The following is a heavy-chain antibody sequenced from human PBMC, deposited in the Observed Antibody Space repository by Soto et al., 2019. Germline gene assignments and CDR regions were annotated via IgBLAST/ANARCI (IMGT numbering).Heavy chain of an antibody. J-gene: IGHJ4*02. CDR1: GFTFSSYA. CDR2: ISGSGGST. V-gene: IGHV3-23*01. D-gene: IGHD2-15*01. Sequence: EVQLLESGGGLVQPGGSLRLSCAASGFTFSSYAMSWVRQAPGKGLEWVSAISGSGGSTYYADSVKGRFTISRDNSKTTLYLQMITLRAEDRAVYYGAKSGGGGDYWGQGTLVTVSS. CDR3: AKSGGGGDY.